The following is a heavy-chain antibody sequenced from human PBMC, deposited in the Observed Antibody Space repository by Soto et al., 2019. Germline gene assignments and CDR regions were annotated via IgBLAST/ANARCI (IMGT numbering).Heavy chain of an antibody. Sequence: ASVKVSCKASGYTFTGYYMHWVRQAPGQGLEWMGWINPNSGETIYAQKFQGRVTMTEDTSTDTAYMELSSLRSEDTAVYYCARFRAYDAFDIWGQGTMVTVSS. CDR1: GYTFTGYY. V-gene: IGHV1-2*02. CDR2: INPNSGET. J-gene: IGHJ3*02. D-gene: IGHD3-10*01. CDR3: ARFRAYDAFDI.